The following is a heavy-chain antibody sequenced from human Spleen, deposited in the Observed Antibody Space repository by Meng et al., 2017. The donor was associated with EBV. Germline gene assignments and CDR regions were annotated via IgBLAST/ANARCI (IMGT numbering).Heavy chain of an antibody. CDR2: FTPIFGTT. J-gene: IGHJ5*02. CDR3: ASLNDYSSGSTS. CDR1: GGTFSRYT. Sequence: QLQLVQSGAELKKPGSSMKVACKASGGTFSRYTFSWVRQAPGQGLEWMAGFTPIFGTTNYAQKFDDRLTISADTSTTTVYMELSSLRSEDTAVYFCASLNDYSSGSTSWGQGTPVTVFS. V-gene: IGHV1-69*06. D-gene: IGHD6-19*01.